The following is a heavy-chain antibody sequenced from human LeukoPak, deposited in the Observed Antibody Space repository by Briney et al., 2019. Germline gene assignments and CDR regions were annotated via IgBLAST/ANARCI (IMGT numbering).Heavy chain of an antibody. CDR3: ASAYSSGWYYFDY. V-gene: IGHV3-30-3*01. J-gene: IGHJ4*02. CDR1: GFTFSSYA. D-gene: IGHD6-19*01. CDR2: ISYDGSNK. Sequence: GGSLRLSCAASGFTFSSYAMHWVRQAPGKGLEWVAVISYDGSNKYYADSVKGRFTISRDNSKNTLYLQMNSLRAEDTAVYYCASAYSSGWYYFDYWGQGTLVTVSS.